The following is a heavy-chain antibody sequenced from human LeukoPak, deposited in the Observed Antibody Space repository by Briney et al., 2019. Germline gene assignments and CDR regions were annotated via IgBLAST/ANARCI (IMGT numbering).Heavy chain of an antibody. J-gene: IGHJ4*02. Sequence: GGSLRLSCAASGFSFSSYGMHWVRQAPGKGLEWVADIWYDGSNKNYADSVKGRFTISRDNSKNTLYLQMNSLRVEDTAVYFCASHGGLWGQGTLVTVSS. V-gene: IGHV3-33*01. CDR3: ASHGGL. CDR1: GFSFSSYG. D-gene: IGHD5-12*01. CDR2: IWYDGSNK.